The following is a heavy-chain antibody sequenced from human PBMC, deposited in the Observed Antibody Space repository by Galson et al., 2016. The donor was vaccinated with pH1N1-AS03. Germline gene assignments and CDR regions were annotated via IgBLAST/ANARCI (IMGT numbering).Heavy chain of an antibody. CDR3: ARHVGGSYPNNLDS. Sequence: SETLSLTCTVSGDSINSSPYYWRWIRQPPGKGLEWIGTIYYRGATYYSPSLKSRVTISIDTSKNQFSLNLRSVTAADTAVYYCARHVGGSYPNNLDSWGQGTLVIVSS. CDR1: GDSINSSPYY. J-gene: IGHJ4*02. CDR2: IYYRGAT. D-gene: IGHD1-26*01. V-gene: IGHV4-39*07.